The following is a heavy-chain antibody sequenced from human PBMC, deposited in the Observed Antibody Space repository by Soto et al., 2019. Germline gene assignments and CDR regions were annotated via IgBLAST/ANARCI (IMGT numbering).Heavy chain of an antibody. Sequence: GGSLRLSCAASGFTFSSYAMSWVRQAPGKGLEWVSVISGRGDSTYYAESVKGRFTISRDNSKNTLYLQMNSLRAEVTAVYYCAKRTSGWYFDYWGQGTLVTVSS. D-gene: IGHD6-19*01. CDR1: GFTFSSYA. CDR2: ISGRGDST. J-gene: IGHJ4*02. CDR3: AKRTSGWYFDY. V-gene: IGHV3-23*01.